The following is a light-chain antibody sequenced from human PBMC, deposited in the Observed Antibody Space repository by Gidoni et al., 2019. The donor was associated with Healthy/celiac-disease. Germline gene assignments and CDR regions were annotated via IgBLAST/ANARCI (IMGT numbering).Light chain of an antibody. Sequence: QSALTPPASVSGSPGQSIHISCTGTSSDVGSYNLVSWYQQHPCKAPKLMIYEVSKRPSGVSNRFSGSKSGNTASLTISGLQAEDEADYYCCSYAGSSTFVVFGGGTKLTVL. CDR2: EVS. V-gene: IGLV2-23*02. J-gene: IGLJ2*01. CDR3: CSYAGSSTFVV. CDR1: SSDVGSYNL.